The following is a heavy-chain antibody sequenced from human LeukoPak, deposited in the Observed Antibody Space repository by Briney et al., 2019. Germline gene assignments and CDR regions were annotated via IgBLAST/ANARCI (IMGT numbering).Heavy chain of an antibody. V-gene: IGHV1-2*02. D-gene: IGHD3-10*01. CDR3: ARDQRGHYGSGSYYMIAYYYYMDV. CDR2: INPNSGGT. CDR1: GYTFTGYY. J-gene: IGHJ6*03. Sequence: ASVKVSYKPSGYTFTGYYMQWVRQAPRQGLEWMGWINPNSGGTNYAQKFQGRVTMTRDTSISTAYMELSRLRSDDTAVYYCARDQRGHYGSGSYYMIAYYYYMDVWGKGTTVTVSS.